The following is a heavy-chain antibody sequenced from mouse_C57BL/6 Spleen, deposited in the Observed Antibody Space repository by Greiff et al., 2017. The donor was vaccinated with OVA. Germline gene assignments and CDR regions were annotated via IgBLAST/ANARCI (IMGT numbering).Heavy chain of an antibody. CDR2: IHPNSGST. V-gene: IGHV1-64*01. J-gene: IGHJ2*01. CDR3: TRGYESDGGVY. D-gene: IGHD2-3*01. Sequence: QVQLQQPGAELVKPGASVKLSCKASGYTFTSYWMHWVKQRPGQGLEWIGMIHPNSGSTNYNEKFKSKATLPVDKSSSTAYMQLSSLTSEDSADDYCTRGYESDGGVYWGQGTTLTVSS. CDR1: GYTFTSYW.